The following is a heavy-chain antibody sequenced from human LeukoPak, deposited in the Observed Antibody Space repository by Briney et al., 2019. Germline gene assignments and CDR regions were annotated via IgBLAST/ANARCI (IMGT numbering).Heavy chain of an antibody. CDR1: GFTFSSYS. D-gene: IGHD3-16*01. J-gene: IGHJ3*02. CDR3: ARVRSRYIWGTPQWPFDM. Sequence: PGGSLRLSCAASGFTFSSYSMNWVRQAPGKGLEWVSYISSSSSTIYYADSVKGRFTISRDNAKNSLYLQMNSLRVEDTAVYYCARVRSRYIWGTPQWPFDMWGQGTMVTV. V-gene: IGHV3-48*01. CDR2: ISSSSSTI.